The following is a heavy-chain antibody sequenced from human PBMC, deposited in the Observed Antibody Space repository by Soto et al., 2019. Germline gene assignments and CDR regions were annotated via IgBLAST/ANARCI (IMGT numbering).Heavy chain of an antibody. CDR2: INSDGSST. CDR1: GFTFSSYW. V-gene: IGHV3-74*01. CDR3: VRGPSGQLGNWFDP. D-gene: IGHD6-13*01. J-gene: IGHJ5*02. Sequence: EVQLVESGGGLVQPGGSLRLSCAASGFTFSSYWMHWVRQAPGKGLVWVSRINSDGSSTSYADSVKGRFTISRDNAKNTLYLQMNSLSAEDTAVYYCVRGPSGQLGNWFDPWGQGSLVTVS.